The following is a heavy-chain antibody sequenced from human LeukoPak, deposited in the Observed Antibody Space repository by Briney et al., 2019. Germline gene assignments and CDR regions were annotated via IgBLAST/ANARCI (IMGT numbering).Heavy chain of an antibody. Sequence: ASVKVSCKASGYTFTGYYMHWVRQAPGQGLEWMGWINPNSGGTNYAQKFQGRVTMTRDTSISTAYMELSRLRSDDTAVYYCARAGWLRPKREDYWGQGTLVTVSS. CDR2: INPNSGGT. CDR1: GYTFTGYY. CDR3: ARAGWLRPKREDY. V-gene: IGHV1-2*02. D-gene: IGHD5-12*01. J-gene: IGHJ4*02.